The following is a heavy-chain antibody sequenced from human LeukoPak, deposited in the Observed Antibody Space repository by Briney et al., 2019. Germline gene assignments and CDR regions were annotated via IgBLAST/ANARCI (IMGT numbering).Heavy chain of an antibody. D-gene: IGHD6-6*01. Sequence: SETLSLTCTVSGGSISSSSYYWGWIRQPPGKGLEWIGSIYYSGSTYYNPSLKSRVTISVDTSKNQFSLKLSSVTAADTAVYYCVRDRGSSSSDGFDIWGQGTRVIVSS. CDR3: VRDRGSSSSDGFDI. J-gene: IGHJ3*02. V-gene: IGHV4-39*07. CDR2: IYYSGST. CDR1: GGSISSSSYY.